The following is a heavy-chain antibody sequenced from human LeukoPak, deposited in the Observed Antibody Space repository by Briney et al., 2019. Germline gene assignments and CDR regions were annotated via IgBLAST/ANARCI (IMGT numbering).Heavy chain of an antibody. Sequence: GGSLRLSCAAPGFTFSSYAMNWGRQAPGKGLEWVSALSGSGGSTSYADSVKGRFTISRDNSRDTLYLQMKSLRAEDTAVYYCAKTPRNSGWWIDYWGQGTLVTVSS. J-gene: IGHJ4*02. D-gene: IGHD6-19*01. V-gene: IGHV3-23*01. CDR1: GFTFSSYA. CDR2: LSGSGGST. CDR3: AKTPRNSGWWIDY.